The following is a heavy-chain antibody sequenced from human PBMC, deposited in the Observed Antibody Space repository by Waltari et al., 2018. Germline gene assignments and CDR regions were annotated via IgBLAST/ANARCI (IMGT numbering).Heavy chain of an antibody. CDR3: AKSSGYYSTDAFDI. CDR2: INSDGSST. J-gene: IGHJ3*02. V-gene: IGHV3-74*01. D-gene: IGHD3-22*01. Sequence: EVQLVESGGGLVQPGGSLRLSCAASGFTFSSYWMHWVRQAPGKGLVWVSRINSDGSSTAYADSVKGRFTISRDTAKNTLYLQMNSLRVDDTAVYYCAKSSGYYSTDAFDIWGQGTMVTVSS. CDR1: GFTFSSYW.